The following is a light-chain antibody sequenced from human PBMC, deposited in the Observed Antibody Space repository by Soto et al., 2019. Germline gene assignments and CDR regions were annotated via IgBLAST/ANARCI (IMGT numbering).Light chain of an antibody. CDR1: QRITWDY. CDR3: QNYDGAPYT. V-gene: IGKV3-20*01. CDR2: AAS. J-gene: IGKJ2*01. Sequence: EIVLTQSPDTLSLSPGERATLSCRAGQRITWDYIPWYQQKPGQAPRLLIYAASTRATGIPDRFSGSGSGTEFTLPICRLEPEDFAVYYWQNYDGAPYTFGPGTNLEI.